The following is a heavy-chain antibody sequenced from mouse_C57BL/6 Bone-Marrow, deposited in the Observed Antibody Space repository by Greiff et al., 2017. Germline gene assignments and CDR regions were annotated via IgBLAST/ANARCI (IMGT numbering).Heavy chain of an antibody. Sequence: VQLQQSGAELVKPGASVKMSCKASGYTFTTYPIEWMKQNHGKSLEWIGNFHPYNDDTKYNEKFKGKATLTVEKSSSTVYLELSRLTSDDSAVDYCARAIYDGYYGVAYWGQGTLVTVSA. CDR2: FHPYNDDT. V-gene: IGHV1-47*01. D-gene: IGHD2-3*01. CDR1: GYTFTTYP. CDR3: ARAIYDGYYGVAY. J-gene: IGHJ3*01.